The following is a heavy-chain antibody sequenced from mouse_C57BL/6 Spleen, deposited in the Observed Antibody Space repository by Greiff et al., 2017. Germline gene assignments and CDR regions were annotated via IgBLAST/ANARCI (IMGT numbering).Heavy chain of an antibody. Sequence: EVQLQESGGDLVKPGGSLKLSCAASGFTFSSYGMSWVRQTPDKRLEWVATISSGGSYTYYPDSVKGRFTISRDNAKNTLYLQMSSLKSEDTAMYYCARQGTTVVTPFAYWGQGTLVTVSA. CDR3: ARQGTTVVTPFAY. V-gene: IGHV5-6*01. CDR2: ISSGGSYT. D-gene: IGHD1-1*01. CDR1: GFTFSSYG. J-gene: IGHJ3*01.